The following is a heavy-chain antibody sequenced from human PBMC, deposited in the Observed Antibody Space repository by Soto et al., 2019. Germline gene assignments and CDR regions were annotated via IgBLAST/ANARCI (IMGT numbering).Heavy chain of an antibody. V-gene: IGHV1-2*04. D-gene: IGHD2-8*01. CDR1: GYTFTGYY. CDR2: INPNSGGT. Sequence: GASVKVSCKASGYTFTGYYMHWVRQAPGQGLEWMGWINPNSGGTNYAQKFQGWVTMTRDTSISTAYMELSRLRSDDTAVYYCARGPGIGVRSLDYYKDVWGKGTTVTVSS. CDR3: ARGPGIGVRSLDYYKDV. J-gene: IGHJ6*03.